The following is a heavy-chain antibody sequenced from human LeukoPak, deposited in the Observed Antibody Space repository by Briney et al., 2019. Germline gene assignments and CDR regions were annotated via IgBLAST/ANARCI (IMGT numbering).Heavy chain of an antibody. CDR1: GFTFSSYS. V-gene: IGHV3-21*01. CDR3: ARDSTRYCSSTSCPLDY. CDR2: ISSSSSYI. J-gene: IGHJ4*02. D-gene: IGHD2-2*01. Sequence: GGSLRLSCAASGFTFSSYSMNWVRQAPGKGLEWVSSISSSSSYIYYADSVKGRFTISRDNAKNSLYLQMNSLRAEDTAVYYCARDSTRYCSSTSCPLDYWGQGTLVTVSS.